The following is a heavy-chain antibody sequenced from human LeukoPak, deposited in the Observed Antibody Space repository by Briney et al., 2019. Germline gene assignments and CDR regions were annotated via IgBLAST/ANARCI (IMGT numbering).Heavy chain of an antibody. V-gene: IGHV1-2*02. J-gene: IGHJ2*01. CDR1: GYTFTGNH. CDR3: AKEADIVSFDL. Sequence: ASVKVSCKASGYTFTGNHVHWVRQAPGQGLEWMGWIDPNSGGTKYAQKFQDRVTMTSDTSISTAYMELSGLRSDDTAVYFRAKEADIVSFDLWGRGTLVTVYS. CDR2: IDPNSGGT. D-gene: IGHD2-15*01.